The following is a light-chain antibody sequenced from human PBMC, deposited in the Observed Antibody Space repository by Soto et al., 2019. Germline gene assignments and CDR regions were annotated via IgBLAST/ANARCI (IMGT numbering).Light chain of an antibody. J-gene: IGLJ2*01. CDR1: RSDVGAYNY. V-gene: IGLV2-11*01. Sequence: QSALTQPRSVSGSPGQSVTISCTGTRSDVGAYNYVSWYQQHTGKAPKLMIYDVNKGPSGVPDRFSGSKSGNTASLTISGLQAEDEADYYCCSYAGDYAFVFGGGTKLTVL. CDR3: CSYAGDYAFV. CDR2: DVN.